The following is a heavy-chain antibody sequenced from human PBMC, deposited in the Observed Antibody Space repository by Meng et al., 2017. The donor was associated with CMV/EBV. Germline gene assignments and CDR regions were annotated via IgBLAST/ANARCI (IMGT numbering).Heavy chain of an antibody. CDR2: ISSSSSYT. J-gene: IGHJ4*02. CDR3: ARHITKMEFYFDY. V-gene: IGHV3-21*04. D-gene: IGHD3-10*01. CDR1: GFTFSSYS. Sequence: GESLKISCAASGFTFSSYSMNWVRQAPGKGLEWVSSISSSSSYTYYADSVKGRFTISRDTSKNTLYLQMNSLRAEDTAIYYCARHITKMEFYFDYWGQGALVTVSS.